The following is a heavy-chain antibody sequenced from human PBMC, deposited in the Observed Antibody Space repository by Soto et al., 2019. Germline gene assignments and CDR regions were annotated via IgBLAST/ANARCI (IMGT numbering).Heavy chain of an antibody. CDR1: GGSISSYY. Sequence: QVQLQESGPGLVKPSETLSLTCTVSGGSISSYYWSWIRQPPGKGLEWIGYIYYSGSTNYNPSLKSRVTIPVDTSKNQFALKLSSVTAADTAVYYCARGREQLVLYGMDVWGQGTTVTVSS. CDR3: ARGREQLVLYGMDV. J-gene: IGHJ6*02. V-gene: IGHV4-59*01. CDR2: IYYSGST. D-gene: IGHD6-6*01.